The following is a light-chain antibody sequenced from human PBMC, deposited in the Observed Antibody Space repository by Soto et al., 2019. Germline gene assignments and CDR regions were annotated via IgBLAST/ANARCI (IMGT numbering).Light chain of an antibody. V-gene: IGKV3-11*01. J-gene: IGKJ5*01. CDR2: DAS. CDR3: QHRSIWPVS. Sequence: EIVLTPSPATLSLSPGERATLSCRASQSVGSDLAWYQQKPGQAPRLLIFDASNRATGIPARFSGSGSGTDFTLTISRLEPEECAVYDCQHRSIWPVSFGQGTRLEN. CDR1: QSVGSD.